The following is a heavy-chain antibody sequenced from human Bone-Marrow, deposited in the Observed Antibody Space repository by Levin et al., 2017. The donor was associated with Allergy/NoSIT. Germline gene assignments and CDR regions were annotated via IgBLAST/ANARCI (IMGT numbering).Heavy chain of an antibody. D-gene: IGHD3-22*01. J-gene: IGHJ6*02. V-gene: IGHV2-70*01. CDR1: GFSLNTSGMC. Sequence: GSGPTLVKPTQTLTLTCTLSGFSLNTSGMCVTWIRQPPGKGLEWLAYMDWSDDKYYSRPLKTRLTISKDTSKNQVALTITNMDPADTATYYCARIVYDTSGYYPYYAGMDVWGLGTTVTVS. CDR3: ARIVYDTSGYYPYYAGMDV. CDR2: MDWSDDK.